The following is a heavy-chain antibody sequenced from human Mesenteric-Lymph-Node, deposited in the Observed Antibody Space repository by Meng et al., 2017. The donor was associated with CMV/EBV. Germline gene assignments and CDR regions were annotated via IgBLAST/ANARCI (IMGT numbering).Heavy chain of an antibody. Sequence: GESLKISCAASGFTLSSFSMIWVRQAPGKGLECVSYITPNNRNTYCADSVKGRFTISRDDAKNSLYLHMNSLRVEDTAVYYCARDVDWSFDYWGQGILVTVSS. J-gene: IGHJ4*02. CDR2: ITPNNRNT. D-gene: IGHD3-9*01. V-gene: IGHV3-48*04. CDR1: GFTLSSFS. CDR3: ARDVDWSFDY.